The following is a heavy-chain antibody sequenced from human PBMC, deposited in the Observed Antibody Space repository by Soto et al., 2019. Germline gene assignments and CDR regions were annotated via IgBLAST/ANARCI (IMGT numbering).Heavy chain of an antibody. CDR2: INPNSGGT. D-gene: IGHD3-9*01. V-gene: IGHV1-2*02. Sequence: ASVKVSCKASGYTFTGYYMHWVRQAPGQGLEWMGWINPNSGGTNYAQKFRGRVTMTRDTSISTAYMELSRLRSDDTAVYYCARGEYYDILTGYFLGFDPWGQGTLVTVSS. CDR1: GYTFTGYY. CDR3: ARGEYYDILTGYFLGFDP. J-gene: IGHJ5*02.